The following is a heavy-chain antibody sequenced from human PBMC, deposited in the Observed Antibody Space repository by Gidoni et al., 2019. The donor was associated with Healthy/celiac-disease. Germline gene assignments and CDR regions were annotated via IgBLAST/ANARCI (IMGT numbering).Heavy chain of an antibody. D-gene: IGHD3-10*01. Sequence: QLQLQESGPGLVKPSETLSLTCTVSGGSISSSSYYWGWIRQPPGKGLEWIGSIYYSGSTYYNPSLKSRVTISVDTSKNQFSLKLSSVTAADTAVYYCARRGFGEGNWFDPWGQGTLVTVSS. CDR3: ARRGFGEGNWFDP. CDR2: IYYSGST. V-gene: IGHV4-39*01. J-gene: IGHJ5*02. CDR1: GGSISSSSYY.